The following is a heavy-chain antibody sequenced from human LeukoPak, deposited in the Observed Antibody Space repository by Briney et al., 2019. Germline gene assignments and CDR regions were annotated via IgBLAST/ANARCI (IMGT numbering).Heavy chain of an antibody. V-gene: IGHV4-59*12. CDR2: IYYSGST. D-gene: IGHD2-2*01. J-gene: IGHJ5*02. CDR1: GGSISSYY. Sequence: SETLSLTCTVSGGSISSYYWSWIRQPPGKGLEWIGYIYYSGSTNYNPSLKSRVTISVDTSKNQFSLKLSSVTAADTAVYYCARRSDIVVVPAAPPAAFDPWGQGTLVTVSS. CDR3: ARRSDIVVVPAAPPAAFDP.